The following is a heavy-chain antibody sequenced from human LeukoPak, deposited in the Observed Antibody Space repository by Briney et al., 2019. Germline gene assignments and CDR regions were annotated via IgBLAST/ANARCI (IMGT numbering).Heavy chain of an antibody. J-gene: IGHJ4*02. Sequence: SETLSLTCTVPGGSISSYYWSWIRQPPGKGLECIGYIYYSGSTNYNPSLKSRVTISVDTSKNQFSLKLSSATAADTAVYYCARQDADYPLYYFDYWRQGTLVTVSS. CDR2: IYYSGST. V-gene: IGHV4-59*01. CDR1: GGSISSYY. CDR3: ARQDADYPLYYFDY. D-gene: IGHD4-17*01.